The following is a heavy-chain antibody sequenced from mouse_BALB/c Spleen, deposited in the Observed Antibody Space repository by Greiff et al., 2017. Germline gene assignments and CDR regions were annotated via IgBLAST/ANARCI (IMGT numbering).Heavy chain of an antibody. CDR3: AREGVRRGNYYAMDY. Sequence: VQLVESGPGLVAPSQSLSITCTVSGFSLTGYGVNWVRQPPGKGLEWLGMIWGDGSTDYNSALKSRLSISKDNSKSQVFLKMNSLQTDDTARYYCAREGVRRGNYYAMDYWGQGTSVTVSS. D-gene: IGHD2-14*01. J-gene: IGHJ4*01. CDR2: IWGDGST. V-gene: IGHV2-6-7*01. CDR1: GFSLTGYG.